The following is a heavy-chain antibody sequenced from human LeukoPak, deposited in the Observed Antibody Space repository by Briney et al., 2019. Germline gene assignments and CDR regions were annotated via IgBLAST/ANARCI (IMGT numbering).Heavy chain of an antibody. CDR3: ARVSVTTPWFDP. Sequence: GGSLRLSCAASGFTVSSNYMSWVRQAPGKGLEWVSVIYSGGSTYYADSVKGRFTISRDNSKNTLYLQMNSLRAEDTAVYYCARVSVTTPWFDPWGQGTLVTVSS. J-gene: IGHJ5*02. CDR1: GFTVSSNY. V-gene: IGHV3-66*01. CDR2: IYSGGST. D-gene: IGHD4-17*01.